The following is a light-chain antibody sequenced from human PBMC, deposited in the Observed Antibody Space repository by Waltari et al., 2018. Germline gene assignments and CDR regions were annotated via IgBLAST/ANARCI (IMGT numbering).Light chain of an antibody. J-gene: IGKJ4*01. CDR1: QSVSSY. V-gene: IGKV3-11*01. Sequence: EIVLTQSPATLSLSPGERATLSCRASQSVSSYLAWYQQKPGQAPRLLIYDTSNRATGIPARFSGSGSGTDFTLTISSLEPEDFAVYHCQQSSNWPPLTFGGGTKVEIK. CDR2: DTS. CDR3: QQSSNWPPLT.